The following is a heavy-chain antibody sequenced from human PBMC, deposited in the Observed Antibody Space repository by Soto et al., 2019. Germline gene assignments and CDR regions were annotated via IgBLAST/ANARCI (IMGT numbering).Heavy chain of an antibody. CDR2: FDPEDGET. CDR1: GYTLTELS. V-gene: IGHV1-24*01. D-gene: IGHD3-16*02. Sequence: ASVKVSCKVSGYTLTELSMHWVRQAPGKGLEWMGGFDPEDGETIYAQKFQGRVTMTEDTSTDTAYMELSSLRSEDTAVYYCASRIIWGSYRYHFDYWGQGTLVTVSS. J-gene: IGHJ4*02. CDR3: ASRIIWGSYRYHFDY.